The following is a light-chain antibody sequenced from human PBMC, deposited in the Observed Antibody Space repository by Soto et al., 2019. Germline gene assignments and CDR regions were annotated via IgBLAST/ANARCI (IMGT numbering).Light chain of an antibody. Sequence: DIVLTQPPGTRSLSPGQRATLSCRASQSVSNNYLAWYQQKPGQAPRLLIYGASNRATGIQDRFSGSGSGTDFTLTISRLEPEDVAVYYCKQYGSSGTCGQGTKVDI. CDR3: KQYGSSGT. V-gene: IGKV3-20*01. CDR2: GAS. CDR1: QSVSNNY. J-gene: IGKJ1*01.